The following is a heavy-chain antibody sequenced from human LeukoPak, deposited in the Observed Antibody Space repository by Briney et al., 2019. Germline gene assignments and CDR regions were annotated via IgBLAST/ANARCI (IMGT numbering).Heavy chain of an antibody. CDR2: IYYSGST. CDR3: ARYRGKTTVSSLDWFDP. D-gene: IGHD4-11*01. J-gene: IGHJ5*01. Sequence: SETLSLTCTVSGGSISSYYWSWIRQPPGKGLEWIGYIYYSGSTQYNPSLKSRVTISVDTSKNQFSLKLSSVTAADTAVYYCARYRGKTTVSSLDWFDPWGQRTLVTVSS. CDR1: GGSISSYY. V-gene: IGHV4-59*01.